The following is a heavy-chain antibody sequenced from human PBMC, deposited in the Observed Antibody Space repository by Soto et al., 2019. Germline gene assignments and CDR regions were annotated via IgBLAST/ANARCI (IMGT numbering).Heavy chain of an antibody. D-gene: IGHD6-19*01. Sequence: QVQLQESGPGLVKPSETLSLTCTVSGGSTSSYYWNWIRQSPGKGLEWIGYVSYSGTTNYNPSLKSRITISVDTSKNQFSLKLSSVTAADTAVYYCARDSRIAMAGRKDWYFDLWGRGTLVTVSS. CDR3: ARDSRIAMAGRKDWYFDL. V-gene: IGHV4-59*01. J-gene: IGHJ2*01. CDR1: GGSTSSYY. CDR2: VSYSGTT.